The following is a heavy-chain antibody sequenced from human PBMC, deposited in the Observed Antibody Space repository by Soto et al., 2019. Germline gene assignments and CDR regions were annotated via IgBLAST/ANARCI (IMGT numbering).Heavy chain of an antibody. D-gene: IGHD2-2*01. V-gene: IGHV3-11*01. Sequence: AGGSLRLSCAASGFTFSDYYMSWIRQAPGKGPEWVSYISSSGTTIYYADSVKGRVTISRDNAKNSLYLQMNSLRAEDTAVYYCARVDPPAKSWGQGTLVTVSS. CDR3: ARVDPPAKS. CDR2: ISSSGTTI. CDR1: GFTFSDYY. J-gene: IGHJ5*02.